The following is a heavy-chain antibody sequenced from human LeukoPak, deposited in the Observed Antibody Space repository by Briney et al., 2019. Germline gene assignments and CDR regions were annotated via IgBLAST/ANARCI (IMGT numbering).Heavy chain of an antibody. V-gene: IGHV3-49*03. CDR1: GFTFGTHT. D-gene: IGHD3-16*01. CDR2: IRSSGTT. CDR3: TRDRFYVWFDP. Sequence: GRSLSLSCTTSGFTFGTHTMHWFRQAPGKGLQWIGFIRSSGTTQYAASVKGRFTISRDDSKSIAYLQMNSLKTEDTAVYYCTRDRFYVWFDPWGQGTLVTVSS. J-gene: IGHJ5*02.